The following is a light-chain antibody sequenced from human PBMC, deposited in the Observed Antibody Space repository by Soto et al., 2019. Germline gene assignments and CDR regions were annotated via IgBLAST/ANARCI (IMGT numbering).Light chain of an antibody. J-gene: IGLJ2*01. CDR1: SSDVGSYNL. CDR3: CSYAGGSTLV. CDR2: EVS. Sequence: ALTQPASVSGSPGQSITISCTGTSSDVGSYNLVSWYQQHPGKAPKLMIYEVSKRPSGVSNRFSGSKSGNTASLTISGLQAEDEADYYCCSYAGGSTLVFGGGTKVTVL. V-gene: IGLV2-23*02.